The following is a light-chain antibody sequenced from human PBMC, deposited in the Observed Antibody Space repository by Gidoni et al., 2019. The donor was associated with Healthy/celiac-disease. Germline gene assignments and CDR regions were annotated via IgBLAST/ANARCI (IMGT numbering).Light chain of an antibody. V-gene: IGKV3-11*01. Sequence: EIVLTQSPAPLSLSPGERATLSCRASQSVSSYLAWYQQKPGQAPRLLIYDASNRATGIPARFSGSGSGTDFTLTISSLEPEDFAVYYCQQRSNWPPTFXGXTKVEIK. J-gene: IGKJ4*01. CDR2: DAS. CDR1: QSVSSY. CDR3: QQRSNWPPT.